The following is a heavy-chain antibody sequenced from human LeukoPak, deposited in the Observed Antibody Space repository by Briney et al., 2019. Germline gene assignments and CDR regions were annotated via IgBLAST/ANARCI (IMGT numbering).Heavy chain of an antibody. J-gene: IGHJ4*02. D-gene: IGHD3-16*01. V-gene: IGHV3-23*01. Sequence: PGGSLRLSCAASGFTFSSYAMSWVRQAPGKGLEWVSAISGSGDNTYYADSVKGRFTISRDNSKNTLYLQMYSLRAEGTAVYYCARDRKVGGGGSDYWGQGTLVTVS. CDR2: ISGSGDNT. CDR3: ARDRKVGGGGSDY. CDR1: GFTFSSYA.